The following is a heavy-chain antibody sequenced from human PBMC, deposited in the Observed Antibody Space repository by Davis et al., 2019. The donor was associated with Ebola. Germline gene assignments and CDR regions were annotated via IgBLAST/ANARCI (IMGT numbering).Heavy chain of an antibody. D-gene: IGHD6-13*01. Sequence: SVKVSCKASGGTFSSYTISWVRQAPGQGLEWMGRIIPILGIANYAQKFQGRVTITADKSTSTAYMELSSLRSEDTAVYYCASLYSSSHSDFWGQGTLVTVSS. CDR3: ASLYSSSHSDF. V-gene: IGHV1-69*02. CDR2: IIPILGIA. J-gene: IGHJ4*02. CDR1: GGTFSSYT.